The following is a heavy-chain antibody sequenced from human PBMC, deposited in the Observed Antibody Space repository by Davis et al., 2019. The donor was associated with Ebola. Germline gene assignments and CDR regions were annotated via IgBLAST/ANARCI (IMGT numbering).Heavy chain of an antibody. CDR2: ISPNATTT. CDR3: VPGMWI. V-gene: IGHV3-48*03. Sequence: GESLKISCVASGFTFRNYEMNWVRQAPGKGLEWVAYISPNATTTQYASTVKGRFTISRDDAKNLMSLQMTSLRVEDTAVYHCVPGMWIRGQGTLVTVSS. CDR1: GFTFRNYE. J-gene: IGHJ4*02. D-gene: IGHD5-18*01.